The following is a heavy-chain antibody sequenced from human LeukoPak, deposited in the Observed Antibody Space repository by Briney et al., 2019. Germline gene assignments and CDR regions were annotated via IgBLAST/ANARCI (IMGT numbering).Heavy chain of an antibody. CDR2: ISGGGGST. V-gene: IGHV3-23*01. J-gene: IGHJ4*02. CDR3: AKGGKWDVTPFDY. CDR1: GFTFDDYG. D-gene: IGHD1-26*01. Sequence: GGSLRLSCAASGFTFDDYGMSWVRQAPGKGLEWVSTISGGGGSTYYADSVKGRFTISRDNSKNTLYLQVNSLRAEDTAVYYCAKGGKWDVTPFDYWGQGTLVTVSS.